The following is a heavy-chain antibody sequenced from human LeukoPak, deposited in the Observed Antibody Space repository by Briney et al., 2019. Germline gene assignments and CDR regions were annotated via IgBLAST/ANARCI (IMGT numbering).Heavy chain of an antibody. V-gene: IGHV1-2*02. CDR2: INPNSGGT. CDR3: ASPLERRRDAFDI. J-gene: IGHJ3*02. Sequence: ASVKVSCKDSGGTFSSYSINWVRQAPRQGLGWMGWINPNSGGTNYAQKFQGRVTMTRDTSISTAYMELSRLRSDDTAVYYCASPLERRRDAFDIWGQGTMVTVSS. D-gene: IGHD1-1*01. CDR1: GGTFSSYS.